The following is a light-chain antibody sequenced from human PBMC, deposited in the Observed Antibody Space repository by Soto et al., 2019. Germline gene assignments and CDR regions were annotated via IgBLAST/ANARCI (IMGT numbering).Light chain of an antibody. V-gene: IGKV3-11*01. CDR1: QSVSSNY. CDR3: QQCLNWPA. CDR2: SAS. Sequence: IVLTQSPGTLSLSQGERATLSCRASQSVSSNYLAWYQQKPGQAPRLLIYSASNRATGIPPRFSGSGSGTDFTLTISSLEPEDFADYYCQQCLNWPAFGGGTKVDIK. J-gene: IGKJ4*01.